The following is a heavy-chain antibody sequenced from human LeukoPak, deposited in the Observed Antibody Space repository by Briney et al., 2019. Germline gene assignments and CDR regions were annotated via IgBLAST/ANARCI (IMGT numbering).Heavy chain of an antibody. Sequence: ASVKVSCKASGHTFTGYYIHWVRQAPGQGLEWMGWINPDSGGTNYALRFQGRVTMTGNTSISTAYMELSSLRSEDTAVYYCARGTGYGDYATPFDYWGQGTLVTVSS. V-gene: IGHV1-2*02. CDR2: INPDSGGT. CDR1: GHTFTGYY. J-gene: IGHJ4*02. D-gene: IGHD4-17*01. CDR3: ARGTGYGDYATPFDY.